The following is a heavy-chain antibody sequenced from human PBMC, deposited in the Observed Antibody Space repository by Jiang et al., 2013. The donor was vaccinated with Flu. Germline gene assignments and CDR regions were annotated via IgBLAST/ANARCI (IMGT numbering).Heavy chain of an antibody. Sequence: VKVSCKASAYSFTKYALTWVRQAPGQGLEWMGWINTKTGDPTYAQAFTGRFVFSSDTSVSTAYLHISGLKAEDTAVYYCAREGYYFDTTGSPRSHGLDVWGQGTAVTVSS. CDR1: AYSFTKYA. V-gene: IGHV7-4-1*02. D-gene: IGHD3-22*01. CDR2: INTKTGDP. CDR3: AREGYYFDTTGSPRSHGLDV. J-gene: IGHJ6*02.